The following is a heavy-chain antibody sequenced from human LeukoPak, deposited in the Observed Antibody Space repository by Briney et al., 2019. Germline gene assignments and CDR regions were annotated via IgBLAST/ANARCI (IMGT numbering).Heavy chain of an antibody. J-gene: IGHJ4*02. CDR3: ARGGWGRYFDY. CDR1: GFTFNTYW. CDR2: IKQDGTEK. Sequence: GGSLRLSCAASGFTFNTYWMNWVRQAPGKGLEWVANIKQDGTEKYYVDSVKGRFTVSRDNAENSLYLQMNTLRGEDTAVYYCARGGWGRYFDYLGQGSLVTVST. D-gene: IGHD3-16*01. V-gene: IGHV3-7*04.